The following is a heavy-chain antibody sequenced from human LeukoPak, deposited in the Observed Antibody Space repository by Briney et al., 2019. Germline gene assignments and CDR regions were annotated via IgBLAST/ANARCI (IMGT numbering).Heavy chain of an antibody. Sequence: GGSLRLSCAASGFTFSNYGMSWVRQGPGKELEWVSAISGSSTGRYYADSVKGRFTISRDNSKNTLYLQMDSLRAEDTAVYYCAIHLKDIVVVVAATLDVWGKGTTVTISS. CDR1: GFTFSNYG. V-gene: IGHV3-23*01. D-gene: IGHD2-15*01. CDR3: AIHLKDIVVVVAATLDV. J-gene: IGHJ6*04. CDR2: ISGSSTGR.